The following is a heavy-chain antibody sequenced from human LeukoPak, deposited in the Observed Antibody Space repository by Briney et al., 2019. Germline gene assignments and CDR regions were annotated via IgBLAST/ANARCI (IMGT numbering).Heavy chain of an antibody. Sequence: KASETPSLTCSVSGGPVSTSSYYWGWIRQPPGKGLEWIGSIYFSGSTYYNPSLTSRLTISVDTSKNQFSLKLSSVTAADTAVYYCARHHYNLKAFDNWGQGTLVTVSS. CDR3: ARHHYNLKAFDN. CDR1: GGPVSTSSYY. D-gene: IGHD5-24*01. CDR2: IYFSGST. J-gene: IGHJ4*02. V-gene: IGHV4-39*01.